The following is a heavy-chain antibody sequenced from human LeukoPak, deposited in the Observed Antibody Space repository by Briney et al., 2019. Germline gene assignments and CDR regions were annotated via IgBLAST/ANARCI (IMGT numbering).Heavy chain of an antibody. CDR1: GFTFSSYG. V-gene: IGHV3-23*01. CDR3: AKDLRGPYYDFWSEY. J-gene: IGHJ4*02. Sequence: GGSLRLSCAASGFTFSSYGMHWVRQAPGKGLEWVSAISGSGGSTYYADSVKGRFTISRDNSKNTLYLQMNSLRAEDTAVYYCAKDLRGPYYDFWSEYWGQGTLVTVSS. CDR2: ISGSGGST. D-gene: IGHD3-3*01.